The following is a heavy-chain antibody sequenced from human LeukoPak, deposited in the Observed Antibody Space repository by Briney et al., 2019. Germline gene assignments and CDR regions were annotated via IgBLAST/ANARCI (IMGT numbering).Heavy chain of an antibody. V-gene: IGHV4-34*09. Sequence: PSETLSLTCAVYGGSFSGYYWSWIRQPPGKGLEWIGEINHSGSTNYNPSLKSRVTISVDTSKNQFSLKLSSVTAADTAVYYCATPSEGSGSQFDYWGQGTLVTVSS. D-gene: IGHD3-10*01. CDR1: GGSFSGYY. CDR3: ATPSEGSGSQFDY. J-gene: IGHJ4*02. CDR2: INHSGST.